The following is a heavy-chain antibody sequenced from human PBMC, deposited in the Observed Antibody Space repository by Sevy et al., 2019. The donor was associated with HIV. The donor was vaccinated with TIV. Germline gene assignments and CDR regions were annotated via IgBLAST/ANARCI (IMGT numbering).Heavy chain of an antibody. J-gene: IGHJ6*02. D-gene: IGHD3-22*01. Sequence: GGSLRLSCAASGFTFSDYYMSWIRQAPGKGLEWVSYISSSGSTIYYADSVKDRFTISRDNAKNSLYLQMNGLRAEDTAGYYCAGGRGYYDSSGYYPDYYYYYGMDVWGQGTTVTVSS. V-gene: IGHV3-11*01. CDR1: GFTFSDYY. CDR2: ISSSGSTI. CDR3: AGGRGYYDSSGYYPDYYYYYGMDV.